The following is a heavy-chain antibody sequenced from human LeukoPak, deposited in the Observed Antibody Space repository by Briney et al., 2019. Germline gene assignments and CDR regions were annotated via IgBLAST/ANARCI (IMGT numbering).Heavy chain of an antibody. V-gene: IGHV4-38-2*02. D-gene: IGHD2-21*02. CDR1: GYSISSGYY. CDR2: IYHSGST. CDR3: ARDLCGGDCYFERPYREGSSYSKNWFDP. J-gene: IGHJ5*02. Sequence: SETLSLTCTVSGYSISSGYYWGWIRQPPGKGLEWIGSIYHSGSTYYNPSLKSRVTISVDTSKNQFSLKLSSVTAADTAVYYCARDLCGGDCYFERPYREGSSYSKNWFDPWGQGTLVTVSS.